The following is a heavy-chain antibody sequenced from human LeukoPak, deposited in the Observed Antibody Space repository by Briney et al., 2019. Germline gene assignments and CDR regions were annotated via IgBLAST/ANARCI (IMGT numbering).Heavy chain of an antibody. Sequence: ASVKVSCKASGGTFSSYATSWVRQAPGQGLEWMGGIIPIFGTANYAQKFQGRVTITADKSTSTAYMELSSLRSEDTAVYYCASYAAARLSVKWFDPWGQGTLVTVSS. D-gene: IGHD6-6*01. CDR3: ASYAAARLSVKWFDP. CDR1: GGTFSSYA. V-gene: IGHV1-69*06. CDR2: IIPIFGTA. J-gene: IGHJ5*02.